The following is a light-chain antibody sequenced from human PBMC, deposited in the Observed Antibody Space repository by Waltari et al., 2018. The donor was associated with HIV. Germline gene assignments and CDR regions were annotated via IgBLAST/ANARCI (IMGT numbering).Light chain of an antibody. CDR1: QSTAAS. CDR2: DTS. J-gene: IGKJ1*01. Sequence: DIQVTQSPSSLSVSVGDRVIITCGTSQSTAASLNCYQVKPGKAPKLLIFDTSRLQSAVPSRFSGARSGTEFTLTITSLQPEDLAAYFCHRSWVFGQGTKV. V-gene: IGKV1-39*01. CDR3: HRSWV.